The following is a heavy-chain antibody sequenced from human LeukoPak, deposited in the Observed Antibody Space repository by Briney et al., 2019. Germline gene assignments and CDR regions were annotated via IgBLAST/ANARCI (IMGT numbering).Heavy chain of an antibody. CDR1: GFTFSSYS. V-gene: IGHV3-48*02. CDR3: ARDHNYCFDY. J-gene: IGHJ4*02. D-gene: IGHD1-20*01. Sequence: GGSLRLSCAASGFTFSSYSTNWVRQTPGKGLEWISYIYSGSSTIHYADSVKGRFTISRDNAKNSLYLQMNSLRDEDTAVYYCARDHNYCFDYWGQGTVVTVSS. CDR2: IYSGSSTI.